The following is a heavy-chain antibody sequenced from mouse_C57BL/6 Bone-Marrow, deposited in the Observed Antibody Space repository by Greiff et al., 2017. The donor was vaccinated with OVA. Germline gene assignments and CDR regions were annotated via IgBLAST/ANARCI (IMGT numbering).Heavy chain of an antibody. CDR2: IDPSDSYN. CDR1: GYTFTSYW. V-gene: IGHV1-69*01. Sequence: QVQLQQSGAELVMPGASVKLSCKASGYTFTSYWMHWVKQRPGQGLEWIGEIDPSDSYNNYNQKFKGKATLTVDKSSSTAYMQLSSLTSENSAVYYYTRESDYYGRDYYAMDYWGQGTSVTVSA. J-gene: IGHJ4*01. D-gene: IGHD1-1*01. CDR3: TRESDYYGRDYYAMDY.